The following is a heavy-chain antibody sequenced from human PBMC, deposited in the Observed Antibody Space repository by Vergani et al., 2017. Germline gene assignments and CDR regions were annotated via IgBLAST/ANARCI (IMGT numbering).Heavy chain of an antibody. D-gene: IGHD3-10*01. J-gene: IGHJ4*02. Sequence: QVQLVQSGAEVKKPGASVKVSCKASGYPFTSYYMHWVRQAPGQGLEWMGIINPSGGSTSYAQKFQGRVTMTRDTSTSIVYMELSSLRSEDTAVYYCARDLWWPPHMVRGVTVFEQNDYWGQGTLVTVSS. CDR2: INPSGGST. CDR1: GYPFTSYY. V-gene: IGHV1-46*03. CDR3: ARDLWWPPHMVRGVTVFEQNDY.